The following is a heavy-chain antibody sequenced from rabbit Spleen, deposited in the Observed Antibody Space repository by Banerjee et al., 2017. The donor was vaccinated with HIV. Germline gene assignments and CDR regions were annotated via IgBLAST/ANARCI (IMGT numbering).Heavy chain of an antibody. D-gene: IGHD4-2*01. J-gene: IGHJ4*01. Sequence: QLKESGGGLVQPGGSLKLSCKASGFTISTYYMSWVRQAPGKGLEWIGYIDPVFGNTYYANWVNGRFTISSHNAQNTLYLQLSSLTAADTATYFCARDLDGGNGGGYYFHLWGPGTLVTVS. CDR1: GFTISTYY. CDR3: ARDLDGGNGGGYYFHL. V-gene: IGHV1S7*01. CDR2: IDPVFGNT.